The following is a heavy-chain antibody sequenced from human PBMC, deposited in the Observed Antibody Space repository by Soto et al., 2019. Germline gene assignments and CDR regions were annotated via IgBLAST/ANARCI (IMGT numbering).Heavy chain of an antibody. Sequence: GGSLRLSCAASGFTFSNAWMSWVRQAPGKGLEWVGRIKSKTDGGTTDYAAPVKGRFTISRDDSKNTLYLQMNSLKTEDTAVYYCTTGPMITFGGVILQTPTRIDYWGQGTLVTVSS. J-gene: IGHJ4*02. V-gene: IGHV3-15*01. CDR3: TTGPMITFGGVILQTPTRIDY. CDR1: GFTFSNAW. D-gene: IGHD3-16*02. CDR2: IKSKTDGGTT.